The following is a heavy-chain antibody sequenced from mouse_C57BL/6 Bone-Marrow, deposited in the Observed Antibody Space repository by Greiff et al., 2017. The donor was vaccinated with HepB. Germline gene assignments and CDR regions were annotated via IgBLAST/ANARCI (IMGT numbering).Heavy chain of an antibody. CDR1: GFTFSDYY. Sequence: EVMLVESGGGLVQPGGSLKLSCAASGFTFSDYYMYWVRQTPEKRLEWVAYISNGGGSTYYPDTVKGRFTISRDNAKNTLYLQMSRLKSEDTAMYYCARRDFPLYYYAMDYWGQGTSVTVSS. J-gene: IGHJ4*01. D-gene: IGHD6-5*01. CDR3: ARRDFPLYYYAMDY. V-gene: IGHV5-12*01. CDR2: ISNGGGST.